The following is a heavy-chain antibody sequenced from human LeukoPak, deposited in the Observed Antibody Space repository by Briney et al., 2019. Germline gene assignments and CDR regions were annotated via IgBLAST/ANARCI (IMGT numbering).Heavy chain of an antibody. Sequence: ASVKVSCKASGYTFTSYGISWVRQAPGQGLEWMGWISAYNGNTNYAQKLQGRVTMTTDTSTSTAYMELRNLRSDDTAVYYCAREKTRLAAGDAFDIWGQGTMVTVSS. J-gene: IGHJ3*02. CDR2: ISAYNGNT. CDR3: AREKTRLAAGDAFDI. D-gene: IGHD6-13*01. V-gene: IGHV1-18*01. CDR1: GYTFTSYG.